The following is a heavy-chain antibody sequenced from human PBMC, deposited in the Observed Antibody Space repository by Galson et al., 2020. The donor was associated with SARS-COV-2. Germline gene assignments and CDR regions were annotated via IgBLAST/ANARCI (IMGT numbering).Heavy chain of an antibody. Sequence: GGSLRLSCAASGFTVSNNYMNWVRQPPGKGLEWVSIMYSGGTTYYADSVKGRFTISRDNSKNTLFLQMNSLRPEDTAVYYCARDSSGWYAVGDYWGQGTLVTVSS. J-gene: IGHJ4*02. CDR1: GFTVSNNY. CDR2: MYSGGTT. D-gene: IGHD6-19*01. CDR3: ARDSSGWYAVGDY. V-gene: IGHV3-53*01.